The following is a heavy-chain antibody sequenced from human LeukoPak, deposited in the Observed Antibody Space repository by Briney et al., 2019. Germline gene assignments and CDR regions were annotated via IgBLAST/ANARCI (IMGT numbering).Heavy chain of an antibody. D-gene: IGHD2-2*01. CDR1: GFTFSSYA. J-gene: IGHJ4*02. CDR3: XKWKAIVLVPAARSPIDY. Sequence: PGGSLRLSCAASGFTFSSYAMSWVRQAPGKGLEWVSALSGSGVTTYYADSVKGRFTISRDNSKPTLYLQMNSVRAEDTGVYYXXKWKAIVLVPAARSPIDYWGQGTLVTVSS. CDR2: LSGSGVTT. V-gene: IGHV3-23*01.